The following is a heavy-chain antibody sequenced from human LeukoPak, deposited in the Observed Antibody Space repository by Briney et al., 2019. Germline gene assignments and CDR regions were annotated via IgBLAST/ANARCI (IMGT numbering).Heavy chain of an antibody. J-gene: IGHJ4*02. V-gene: IGHV3-48*03. CDR2: ISTSGSTT. Sequence: GGSLRLSCAASGFTLSNFEMNWVRQAPGKGLEWIAFISTSGSTTYYVDSVKGRFTISRDSAKNSLYLQMNSLRADDRALYYCVKGTVAWFHWGQGTLVTVSS. CDR1: GFTLSNFE. D-gene: IGHD3-3*01. CDR3: VKGTVAWFH.